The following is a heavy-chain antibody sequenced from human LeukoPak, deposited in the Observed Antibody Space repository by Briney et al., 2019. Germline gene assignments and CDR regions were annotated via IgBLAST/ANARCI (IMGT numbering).Heavy chain of an antibody. CDR1: GFSVSEYY. CDR2: ITRENWI. D-gene: IGHD3-22*01. Sequence: GGSLRLSCAASGFSVSEYYVTWVRQAPGKGLEWLSCITRENWIYYSDSVKGRFTISRDHAKNSVYLEMNSLRADDTAVYYCARGLHLDSSGSLYYWGQGTLVTVSS. CDR3: ARGLHLDSSGSLYY. J-gene: IGHJ4*02. V-gene: IGHV3-11*01.